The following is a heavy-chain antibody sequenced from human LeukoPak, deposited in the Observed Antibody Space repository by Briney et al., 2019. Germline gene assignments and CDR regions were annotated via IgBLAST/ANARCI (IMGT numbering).Heavy chain of an antibody. CDR2: IYTSGST. D-gene: IGHD2-15*01. CDR1: GGSISSYY. V-gene: IGHV4-4*07. J-gene: IGHJ5*02. CDR3: ARDVPLLGYCSGGSCPGWFDP. Sequence: SETLSLTCTVSGGSISSYYWSWIRQPAGKGLEWIGRIYTSGSTNYNPSLKSRVTMSVDTSKNQFSLTLSSVTAADTAVYYCARDVPLLGYCSGGSCPGWFDPWGQGTLVTVST.